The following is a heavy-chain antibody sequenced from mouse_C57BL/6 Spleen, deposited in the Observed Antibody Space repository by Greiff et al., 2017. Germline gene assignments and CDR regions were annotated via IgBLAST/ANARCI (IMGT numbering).Heavy chain of an antibody. D-gene: IGHD1-1*01. CDR3: ARSYGSSYEYFDV. Sequence: VKLQESGPELVKPGASVKLSCKASGYTFTSYDINWVKQRPGQGLEWIGWIYPRDGSTKYNEKFKGKATLTVDTSSSTAYMELHSLTSEDSAVYFCARSYGSSYEYFDVWGTGTTVTVSS. J-gene: IGHJ1*03. CDR2: IYPRDGST. V-gene: IGHV1-85*01. CDR1: GYTFTSYD.